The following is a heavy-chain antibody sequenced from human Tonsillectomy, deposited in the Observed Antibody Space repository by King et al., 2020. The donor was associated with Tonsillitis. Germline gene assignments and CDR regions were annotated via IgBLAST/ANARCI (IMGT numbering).Heavy chain of an antibody. CDR3: AKDLPSGVWGSYRYTGAIDY. Sequence: VQLVESGGGVVQPGGSLRLSCAASGFSFSSYGMHWVRQAPGKGLEWVSFIRYDGSNKYYADSVKGRFTISRDNSKNTLYLQMNSLRAEDTAVYYCAKDLPSGVWGSYRYTGAIDYWGQGTLVTVSS. V-gene: IGHV3-30*02. D-gene: IGHD3-16*02. J-gene: IGHJ4*02. CDR1: GFSFSSYG. CDR2: IRYDGSNK.